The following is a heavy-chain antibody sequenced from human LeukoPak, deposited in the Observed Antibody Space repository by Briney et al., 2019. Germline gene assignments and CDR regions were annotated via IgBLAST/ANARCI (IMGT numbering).Heavy chain of an antibody. CDR1: GFTFNTYS. CDR3: ARNPSDPTGYRYYFYY. Sequence: GGSLRLSYAASGFTFNTYSMNWVRQAPGKGLEWVSYITRGYSSIFYADSVKGRFTISRDNAKNSLYLQMNSLRVEDTAVYDSARNPSDPTGYRYYFYYWGQGTLVTVSS. J-gene: IGHJ4*02. D-gene: IGHD3-9*01. CDR2: ITRGYSSI. V-gene: IGHV3-48*01.